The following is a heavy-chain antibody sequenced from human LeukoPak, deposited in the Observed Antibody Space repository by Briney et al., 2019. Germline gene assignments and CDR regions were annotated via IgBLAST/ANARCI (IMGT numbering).Heavy chain of an antibody. J-gene: IGHJ2*01. V-gene: IGHV1-69*13. CDR1: GGTFSSYA. CDR3: ACCSSTSCPTGDWYFDL. D-gene: IGHD2-2*01. CDR2: IIPIFGTA. Sequence: SVKVSCKASGGTFSSYAISWVRQAPGQGLEWMGGIIPIFGTANYAQKFQGRVTITADESTSTAYMELSSLRSEGTAVYYCACCSSTSCPTGDWYFDLWGRGTLVTVAS.